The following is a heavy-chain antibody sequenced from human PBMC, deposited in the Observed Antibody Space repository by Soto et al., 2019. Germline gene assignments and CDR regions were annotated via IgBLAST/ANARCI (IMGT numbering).Heavy chain of an antibody. D-gene: IGHD2-15*01. Sequence: ASVKVSCQASGYTFTGYYMHWVRQAPGQGLEWMGWINPNSGGTNYAQKFQGWVTMTRDTSISTAYMELSRLRADDTAVYYCARDTRPGIRLYGMDVWGQGTTVTVSS. V-gene: IGHV1-2*04. J-gene: IGHJ6*02. CDR2: INPNSGGT. CDR1: GYTFTGYY. CDR3: ARDTRPGIRLYGMDV.